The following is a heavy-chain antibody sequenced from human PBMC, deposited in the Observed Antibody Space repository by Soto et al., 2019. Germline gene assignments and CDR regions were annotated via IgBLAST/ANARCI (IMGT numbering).Heavy chain of an antibody. J-gene: IGHJ6*02. CDR3: ASFNSSIYYYGMDV. CDR2: IDPSDSYT. D-gene: IGHD5-18*01. Sequence: GESLKISCKGSGYSFTSYWISWVRQMPGKGLEWMGRIDPSDSYTNYSPSFQGHVTISADKSISTAYLQWSSLKASDTAMYYCASFNSSIYYYGMDVWGQGTTVTVSS. V-gene: IGHV5-10-1*01. CDR1: GYSFTSYW.